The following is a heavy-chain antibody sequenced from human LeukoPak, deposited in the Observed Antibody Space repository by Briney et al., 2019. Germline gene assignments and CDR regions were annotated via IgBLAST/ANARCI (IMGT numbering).Heavy chain of an antibody. D-gene: IGHD6-19*01. CDR1: GYTFTSYG. V-gene: IGHV1-18*04. J-gene: IGHJ4*02. CDR3: ARDEGIAVAGMVDY. Sequence: RRASVKVSCTASGYTFTSYGISWVRQAPGQGLEWMGWISAYNGNTNYAQKLQGRVTMTTDTSTSTAYMELRSLRSDDTAVYYCARDEGIAVAGMVDYWGQGTLVTVSS. CDR2: ISAYNGNT.